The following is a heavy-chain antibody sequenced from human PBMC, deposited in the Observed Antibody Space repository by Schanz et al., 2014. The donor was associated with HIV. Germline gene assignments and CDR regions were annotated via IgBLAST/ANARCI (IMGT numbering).Heavy chain of an antibody. CDR2: ISYDGSNK. V-gene: IGHV3-30*03. Sequence: VQLVESGGGLVQPGRSLRLSCAASGFTFSSYGMHWVRQAPGKGLEWVAVISYDGSNKYYADSVKGRFTISRDNSKNTLYLQMNSLRAEDTAIYYCTGGLYYDSIPFDPWGQGTLVTVSS. CDR3: TGGLYYDSIPFDP. CDR1: GFTFSSYG. J-gene: IGHJ5*02. D-gene: IGHD3-22*01.